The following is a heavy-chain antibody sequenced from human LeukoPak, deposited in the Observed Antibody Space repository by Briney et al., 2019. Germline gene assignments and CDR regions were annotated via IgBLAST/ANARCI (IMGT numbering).Heavy chain of an antibody. J-gene: IGHJ4*02. CDR2: IYYSGTT. D-gene: IGHD3-3*01. Sequence: ASETLSLTCTVSGGSISSYYWSWIRQPPGKGLEWIGYIYYSGTTTYNPSLKSRVTISIDTSTNQFSLQLTSVTAADTAVYYCARVTLYFDFSTGNHYYFDSWGQGTLVIVSS. CDR1: GGSISSYY. V-gene: IGHV4-59*08. CDR3: ARVTLYFDFSTGNHYYFDS.